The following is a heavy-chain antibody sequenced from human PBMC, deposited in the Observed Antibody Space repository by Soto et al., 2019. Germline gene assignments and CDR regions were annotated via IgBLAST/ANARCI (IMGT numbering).Heavy chain of an antibody. J-gene: IGHJ4*02. CDR2: ISDGGGYT. V-gene: IGHV3-23*01. D-gene: IGHD3-10*01. Sequence: GGSLRLSCAASGFTFSNYAMNWVRQAPGKGLEWVSGISDGGGYTYYADSVKGRFTISRDNSKNTLYLQMTSLRAEDTAVYHCAKDHFGSGSYRFDYWGQGTLVTVSS. CDR3: AKDHFGSGSYRFDY. CDR1: GFTFSNYA.